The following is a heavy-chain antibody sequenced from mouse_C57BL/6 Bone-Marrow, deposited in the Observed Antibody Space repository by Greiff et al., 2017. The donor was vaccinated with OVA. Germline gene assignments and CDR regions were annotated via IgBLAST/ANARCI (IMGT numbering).Heavy chain of an antibody. CDR3: ASLLPLAY. J-gene: IGHJ3*01. CDR1: GFTFSSYG. D-gene: IGHD2-1*01. V-gene: IGHV5-6*01. CDR2: ISSGGSYT. Sequence: EVKLMESGGDLVKPGGSLKLSCAASGFTFSSYGMSWVRQTPDKRLEWVATISSGGSYTYYPDSVKGRFTISRDNAKNTLYLQMSSLKSEDTAMYYCASLLPLAYWGQGTLVTVSA.